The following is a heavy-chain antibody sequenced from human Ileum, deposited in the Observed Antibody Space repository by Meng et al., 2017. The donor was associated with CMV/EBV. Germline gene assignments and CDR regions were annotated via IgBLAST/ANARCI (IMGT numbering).Heavy chain of an antibody. CDR3: ARGQDNHKGGVH. V-gene: IGHV4-34*01. CDR2: IHPSSST. J-gene: IGHJ4*02. D-gene: IGHD1-14*01. CDR1: TVSSNDFY. Sequence: CGLRLLGASENVSRKAYVSTVSSNDFYWGWHRHRPGHGLVWCGKIHPSSSTHDNPSLESRVSISVHMSNNQFPQKVSSMTAADAADYYCARGQDNHKGGVHWGQGTLVTVSS.